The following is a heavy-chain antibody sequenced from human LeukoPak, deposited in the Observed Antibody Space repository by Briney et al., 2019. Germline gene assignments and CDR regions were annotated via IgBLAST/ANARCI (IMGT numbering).Heavy chain of an antibody. D-gene: IGHD1-26*01. CDR2: IYTSGST. CDR1: GGSINSGSYY. J-gene: IGHJ3*02. Sequence: KPSETLSLTCTVSGGSINSGSYYWSWIRQPAGKGLEWIGRIYTSGSTSYNPSLKSRVTISVDTSKKQFSLKLSSVTAADTAFYYCARYIVSYPHDAFDIWGQGTMVTVSS. V-gene: IGHV4-61*02. CDR3: ARYIVSYPHDAFDI.